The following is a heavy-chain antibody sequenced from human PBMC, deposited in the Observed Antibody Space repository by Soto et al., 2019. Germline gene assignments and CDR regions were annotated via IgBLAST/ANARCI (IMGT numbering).Heavy chain of an antibody. V-gene: IGHV4-34*01. CDR1: GGSFSGYY. CDR2: INHSGST. Sequence: QVQLQQWGAGLLKPSETLSLTCAVYGGSFSGYYWSWIRQPPGKGLEWIGEINHSGSTNYNPSLKSRVTISVDTSKNQFSLKLSSVTAADTAVYYCARGPRYGDYAGGAFDIWGQGTMVTVSS. J-gene: IGHJ3*02. CDR3: ARGPRYGDYAGGAFDI. D-gene: IGHD4-17*01.